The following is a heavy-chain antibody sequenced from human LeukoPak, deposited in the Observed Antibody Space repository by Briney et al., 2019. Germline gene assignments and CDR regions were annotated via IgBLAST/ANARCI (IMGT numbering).Heavy chain of an antibody. V-gene: IGHV4-4*07. J-gene: IGHJ6*02. CDR2: IYTSGST. CDR3: ARVGNDFWSGTREGYYYGMDV. D-gene: IGHD3-3*01. Sequence: SETLSLTCTVSGGSISSYYWGWIRQPAGKGLEWIGRIYTSGSTNYNPSLKSRVTMSVDTSKNQFSLKLSSVTAADTAVYYCARVGNDFWSGTREGYYYGMDVWGQGTTVTVSS. CDR1: GGSISSYY.